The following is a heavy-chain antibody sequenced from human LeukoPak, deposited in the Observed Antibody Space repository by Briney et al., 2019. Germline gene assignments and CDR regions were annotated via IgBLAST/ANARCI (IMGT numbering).Heavy chain of an antibody. V-gene: IGHV3-23*01. D-gene: IGHD3-16*02. CDR1: GFTFSSYA. CDR2: ISGSGGST. Sequence: PGGSLRLSCAASGFTFSSYAMSWVRQAPGKGLEWVSAISGSGGSTYYADSVKGRFTISRDNSKNTLYLQMNSLRAEDTAVYYCAKDLVSVWGSYRYTERYYGMDVWGQGTTVTVSS. J-gene: IGHJ6*02. CDR3: AKDLVSVWGSYRYTERYYGMDV.